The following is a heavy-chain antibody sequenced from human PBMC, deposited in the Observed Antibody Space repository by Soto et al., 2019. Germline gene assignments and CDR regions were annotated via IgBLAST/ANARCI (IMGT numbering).Heavy chain of an antibody. CDR1: EGTFSSYA. CDR2: IIPIFGTA. V-gene: IGHV1-69*12. Sequence: QVQLVQSGAEVKKPGSSVKVSCKASEGTFSSYAISWVRQAPGQGLEWMGGIIPIFGTANYAKKFQGRVTITADESTSTAYMELSSLRSEDTAVYYCARDGGTTVTTWYFDLWGRGTLVTVSS. J-gene: IGHJ2*01. CDR3: ARDGGTTVTTWYFDL. D-gene: IGHD4-17*01.